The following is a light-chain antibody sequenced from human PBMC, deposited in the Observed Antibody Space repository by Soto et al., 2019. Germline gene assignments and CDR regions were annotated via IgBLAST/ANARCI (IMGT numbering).Light chain of an antibody. CDR1: QSVSSSY. CDR3: QHYRTS. V-gene: IGKV3-20*01. Sequence: EIVLTQSPGTLSLSPGERATLSCRASQSVSSSYLAWYQQKPGQLPRLLIYGASSRATGIPDRFSGSGSGTDFTLTITRLEPEDFAVYYCQHYRTSFGGGTKVEIK. CDR2: GAS. J-gene: IGKJ4*01.